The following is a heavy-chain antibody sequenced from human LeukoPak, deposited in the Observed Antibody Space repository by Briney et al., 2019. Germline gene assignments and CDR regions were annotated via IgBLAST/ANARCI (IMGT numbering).Heavy chain of an antibody. J-gene: IGHJ4*02. V-gene: IGHV4-61*02. CDR2: IYTSGST. CDR3: ARAGYRYTVLFDY. D-gene: IGHD3-16*02. Sequence: SETLSLTCTVSGGSISSGSHYWSWIRQPAGKGLEWIGRIYTSGSTNYNPSLKSRVTISVDTSKNQFSLKLSSVTAADTAVYYCARAGYRYTVLFDYWGQGTLVTVSS. CDR1: GGSISSGSHY.